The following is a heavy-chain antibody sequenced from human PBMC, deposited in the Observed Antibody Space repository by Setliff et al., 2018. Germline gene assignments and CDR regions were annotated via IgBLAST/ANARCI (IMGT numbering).Heavy chain of an antibody. CDR3: ARHDAVPVIRHGFDP. Sequence: RASVKVSCKASGYTFTGYYIHWVRQAPGQGLEWMGWINPHSGGTNFPQTFQGRVTMTRDTSINTAYMELSRLTCDDTAVYRCARHDAVPVIRHGFDPWGQGTLVTVSS. V-gene: IGHV1-2*02. CDR1: GYTFTGYY. CDR2: INPHSGGT. J-gene: IGHJ5*02. D-gene: IGHD3-16*02.